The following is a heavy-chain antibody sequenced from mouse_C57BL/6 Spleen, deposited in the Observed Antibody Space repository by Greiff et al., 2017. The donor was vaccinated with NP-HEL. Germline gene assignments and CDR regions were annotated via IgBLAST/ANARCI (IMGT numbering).Heavy chain of an antibody. CDR2: IYPRSGNT. Sequence: QVQLQQSGAELARPGASVKLSCKASGYTFTSYGISWVKQRTGQGLEWIGEIYPRSGNTYYNEKFKGKATLTADKSSSTAYMELRNLTSEDSADSVCERVREGLGDYWGQGTSVTVSS. D-gene: IGHD3-3*01. CDR1: GYTFTSYG. CDR3: ERVREGLGDY. V-gene: IGHV1-81*01. J-gene: IGHJ4*01.